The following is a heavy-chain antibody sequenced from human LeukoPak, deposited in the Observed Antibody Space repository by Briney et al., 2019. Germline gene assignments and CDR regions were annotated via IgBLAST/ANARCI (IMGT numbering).Heavy chain of an antibody. CDR2: VYKSGGS. V-gene: IGHV4-61*02. Sequence: SQTLSLTCTVSGDSIRSGSHYWSWIRQPAGKGLEWIGRVYKSGGSNYNPSLKSRVTISVHTSKNQFSLKLSSLTAADTAVYYCARHDFWNSYLYPGHWFFDLWGRGTLVTVSS. J-gene: IGHJ2*01. D-gene: IGHD3-3*01. CDR1: GDSIRSGSHY. CDR3: ARHDFWNSYLYPGHWFFDL.